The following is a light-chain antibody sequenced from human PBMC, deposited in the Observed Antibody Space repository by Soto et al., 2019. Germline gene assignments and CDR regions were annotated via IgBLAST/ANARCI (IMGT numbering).Light chain of an antibody. CDR1: QSVSSN. V-gene: IGKV3-15*01. CDR3: QQYNNWPPDRT. J-gene: IGKJ1*01. CDR2: DAS. Sequence: EIVMTQSPATLSVSPGERATLSCRASQSVSSNLAWYQQKPGQAPGLLIYDASTRATGIPARFSGSGSGTEFTLTISSLQSEDFAIYFCQQYNNWPPDRTFGQGTKVEIK.